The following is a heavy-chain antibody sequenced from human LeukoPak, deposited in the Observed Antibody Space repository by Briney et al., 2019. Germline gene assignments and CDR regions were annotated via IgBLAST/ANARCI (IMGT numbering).Heavy chain of an antibody. D-gene: IGHD2-2*02. CDR1: GGSFSGYY. J-gene: IGHJ5*02. CDR3: ARLYGYCSSTSCYNRDWFDP. Sequence: SETLSLTCAVYGGSFSGYYWSWIRQPPGKGLEWIGEINHSGSTNYNPSLKSRVTISVDTSKNQFSLKLSSVTAADTAVYYCARLYGYCSSTSCYNRDWFDPWGQGTLVTVSS. V-gene: IGHV4-34*01. CDR2: INHSGST.